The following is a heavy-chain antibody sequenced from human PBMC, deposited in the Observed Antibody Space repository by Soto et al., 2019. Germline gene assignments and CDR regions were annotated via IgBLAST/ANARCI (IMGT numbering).Heavy chain of an antibody. D-gene: IGHD2-21*02. CDR2: IKPDGSAT. Sequence: VGSVRLSCAVSGFTFGSYWMNWVRLIPGKGLEWVAYIKPDGSATYYVDSVKGRFTISRDNAKNSLYLQMNSLRVEDTSVYYCARAGYCGPGCYYYFDYWGQGTLVTVSS. CDR3: ARAGYCGPGCYYYFDY. J-gene: IGHJ4*02. CDR1: GFTFGSYW. V-gene: IGHV3-7*01.